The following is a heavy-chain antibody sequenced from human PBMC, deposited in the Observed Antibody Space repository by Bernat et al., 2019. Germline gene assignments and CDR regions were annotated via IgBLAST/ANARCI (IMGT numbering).Heavy chain of an antibody. J-gene: IGHJ4*02. D-gene: IGHD6-19*01. CDR2: IKSKANSGTT. CDR3: TTYPYGAGWYAFDY. CDR1: GVTFNNAW. V-gene: IGHV3-15*07. Sequence: EVQLVESGGGLVQPGGSLRLSCATSGVTFNNAWMHWVRQAPGKGLGWVGRIKSKANSGTTDYASPVKGRFTISSDDSKNTLYLQMTSLRIEDTAVYYCTTYPYGAGWYAFDYWGQGTLVTVSS.